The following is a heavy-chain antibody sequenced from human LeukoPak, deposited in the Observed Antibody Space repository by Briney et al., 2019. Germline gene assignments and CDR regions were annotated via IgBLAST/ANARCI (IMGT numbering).Heavy chain of an antibody. CDR1: GFTFSSYA. CDR2: ISYDGSNK. D-gene: IGHD4-17*01. J-gene: IGHJ4*02. CDR3: ARGPYGDYGFFDY. V-gene: IGHV3-30-3*01. Sequence: GGSLRLSCAASGFTFSSYAMHWVRQAPGKGLEWVAVISYDGSNKYYADSVKGRFTISRDNSKNTLYLQMNSLGAEDTAVYYCARGPYGDYGFFDYWGQGTLVTVSS.